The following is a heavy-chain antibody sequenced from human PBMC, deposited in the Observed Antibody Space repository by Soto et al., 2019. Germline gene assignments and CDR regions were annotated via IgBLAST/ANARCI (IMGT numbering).Heavy chain of an antibody. D-gene: IGHD3-3*01. CDR1: GFTVSTLY. V-gene: IGHV3-66*01. CDR2: VSSGGST. Sequence: EVQLVESGGGLVQPGGSLRLSCAASGFTVSTLYMTWVRQAPGKGLQWVAVVSSGGSTYYADSVEGRFTTSRDTSKNTLYLEMNSLRAEDTAVYYCARDTLGGAYDFLHGGQGTLVTVSS. CDR3: ARDTLGGAYDFLH. J-gene: IGHJ4*02.